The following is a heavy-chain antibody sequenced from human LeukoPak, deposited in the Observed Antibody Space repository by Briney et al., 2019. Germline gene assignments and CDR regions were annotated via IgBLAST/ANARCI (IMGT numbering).Heavy chain of an antibody. V-gene: IGHV3-53*01. CDR1: GFTVSSNY. CDR2: IYSGGST. J-gene: IGHJ4*02. CDR3: ARVRYYYDSSGYYLYYFDY. Sequence: GGSLRLSCAASGFTVSSNYMSWVRQAPGKGLEWVSVIYSGGSTYYADSVKGRFTISRDNSKNTLYLQMNSLRAEDTAVYYCARVRYYYDSSGYYLYYFDYWGQGTLVTVSS. D-gene: IGHD3-22*01.